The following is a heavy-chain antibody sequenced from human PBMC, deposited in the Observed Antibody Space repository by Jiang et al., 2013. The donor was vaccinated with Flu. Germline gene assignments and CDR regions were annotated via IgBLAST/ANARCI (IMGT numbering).Heavy chain of an antibody. J-gene: IGHJ4*02. CDR2: IYTSGGT. Sequence: PGLVKPSETLSLTCTVSGGSISTYYWSWIRQPAGKGLEWIGRIYTSGGTNYNPSLKSRATVSLDTSKNQFSLKVTSVTAADTAVYYCAAGTTVATPWFDYWGQGILVTVSS. CDR1: GGSISTYY. CDR3: AAGTTVATPWFDY. V-gene: IGHV4-4*07. D-gene: IGHD4-23*01.